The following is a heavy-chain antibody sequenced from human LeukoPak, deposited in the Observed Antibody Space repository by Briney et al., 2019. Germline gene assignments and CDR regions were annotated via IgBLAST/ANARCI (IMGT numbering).Heavy chain of an antibody. J-gene: IGHJ6*03. CDR2: IRYDGSNK. D-gene: IGHD2-15*01. V-gene: IGHV3-30*02. CDR1: GFTFSSYG. CDR3: AKNGDRGAYCSGGSCYPYYYYYMDV. Sequence: GGSLRLSCAASGFTFSSYGMHWVRQAPGTGLEWVTFIRYDGSNKYYADSVKGRFTISRDNSKNTLYLQMNSLRAEDTAIYYCAKNGDRGAYCSGGSCYPYYYYYMDVWGKGTTVTISS.